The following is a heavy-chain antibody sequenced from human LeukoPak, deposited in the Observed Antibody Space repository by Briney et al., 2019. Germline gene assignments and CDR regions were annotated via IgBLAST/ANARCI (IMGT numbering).Heavy chain of an antibody. Sequence: GGSLRLSCAASGFTFSSYGMHWVRQAPGKGLEWVAVISYDGSNKYYADSVKGRFTISRDNSKNTLYLQMNSLRAEDTAVYYCARRLRRGAFDIWGQGTMVTVSS. CDR2: ISYDGSNK. CDR3: ARRLRRGAFDI. J-gene: IGHJ3*02. V-gene: IGHV3-30*03. CDR1: GFTFSSYG. D-gene: IGHD4-17*01.